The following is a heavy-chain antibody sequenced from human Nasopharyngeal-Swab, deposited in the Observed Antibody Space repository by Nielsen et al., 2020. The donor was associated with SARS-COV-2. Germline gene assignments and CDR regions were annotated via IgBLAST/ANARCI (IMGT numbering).Heavy chain of an antibody. J-gene: IGHJ6*02. CDR3: ARDGLDYDFWSAYFMDV. V-gene: IGHV3-21*01. CDR1: GFPFNHYN. D-gene: IGHD3-3*01. Sequence: GEALKIFCASSGFPFNHYNFSWVRPAPGKGVERVSSISSSSSYIYYADSVKGRFTISRDNAKNSLYLQMNSLRAEDTAVYYCARDGLDYDFWSAYFMDVWGQGTTVTVSS. CDR2: ISSSSSYI.